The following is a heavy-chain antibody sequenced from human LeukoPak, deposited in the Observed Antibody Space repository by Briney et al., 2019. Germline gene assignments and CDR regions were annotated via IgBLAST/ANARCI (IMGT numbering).Heavy chain of an antibody. CDR3: AREGRDYGGNPFDY. CDR2: INDDGSST. J-gene: IGHJ4*02. Sequence: GGSLRLSCAASGFTFSSYWMHWVRQAPGKGLVWVSRINDDGSSTTYADSVKGRFTISRDNAKNTLYLQMNSLRAEDTALYYCAREGRDYGGNPFDYWGQGTQVTVSS. V-gene: IGHV3-74*01. D-gene: IGHD4-23*01. CDR1: GFTFSSYW.